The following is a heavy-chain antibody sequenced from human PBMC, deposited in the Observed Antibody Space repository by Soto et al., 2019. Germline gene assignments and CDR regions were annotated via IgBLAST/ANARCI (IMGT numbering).Heavy chain of an antibody. V-gene: IGHV4-59*11. D-gene: IGHD1-26*01. Sequence: TLSLTCTVSGGSISSHYWGWVRQAPGKGLEWIGHIYYRGSTNYNPSLRSRSTISVDASKSQFSLKLNSVTTADTAVYYCARDGREASGMDVWGQGTKVTVSS. CDR2: IYYRGST. CDR1: GGSISSHY. CDR3: ARDGREASGMDV. J-gene: IGHJ6*02.